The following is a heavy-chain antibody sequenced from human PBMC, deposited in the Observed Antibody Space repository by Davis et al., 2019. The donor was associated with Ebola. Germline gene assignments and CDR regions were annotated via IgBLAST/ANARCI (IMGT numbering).Heavy chain of an antibody. V-gene: IGHV3-7*01. CDR1: GFTFSSYW. D-gene: IGHD2-8*01. Sequence: GESLKISCAASGFTFSSYWMSWVRQAPGKGLEWVANIKQDGSEKYYVDSVKGRFTISRDNSKSTLYLQMNSLRAEDTAVYYCARERDIVLMVYAKNYYYYGMDVWGQGTTVTVSS. CDR3: ARERDIVLMVYAKNYYYYGMDV. CDR2: IKQDGSEK. J-gene: IGHJ6*02.